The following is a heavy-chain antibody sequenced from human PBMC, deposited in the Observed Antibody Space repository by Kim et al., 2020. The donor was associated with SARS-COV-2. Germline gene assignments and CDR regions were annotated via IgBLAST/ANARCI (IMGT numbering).Heavy chain of an antibody. CDR2: IRDKTYGGTT. J-gene: IGHJ5*02. V-gene: IGHV3-49*03. D-gene: IGHD4-17*01. CDR3: SRVPTAVTTFWFDP. Sequence: GGSLRLSCTGSGFTFGDYAMSWFRQAPGKGLEWVGFIRDKTYGGTTEYAASVKGRFTISRDDSKSIAYLQMNSLKTEDTAVYYCSRVPTAVTTFWFDPWGQGTLVTVYS. CDR1: GFTFGDYA.